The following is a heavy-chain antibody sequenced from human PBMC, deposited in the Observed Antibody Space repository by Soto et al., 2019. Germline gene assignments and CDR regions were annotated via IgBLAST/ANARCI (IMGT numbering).Heavy chain of an antibody. J-gene: IGHJ5*02. D-gene: IGHD3-16*02. CDR1: GGSFSGYY. CDR2: INHSGST. Sequence: PSETLSLTCAVYGGSFSGYYWSWIRQPPGKGLEWIGEINHSGSTNYNPSLKSRVTISVDTSKNQFSLKLSSVTAADTAVYYCARGRMITFGGVIVSPWFDPWGQGTLVTVSS. CDR3: ARGRMITFGGVIVSPWFDP. V-gene: IGHV4-34*01.